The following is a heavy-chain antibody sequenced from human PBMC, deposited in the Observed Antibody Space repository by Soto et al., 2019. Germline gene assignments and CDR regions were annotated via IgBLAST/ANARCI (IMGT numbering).Heavy chain of an antibody. CDR3: AKIVDIGHGNFDY. CDR2: ISYDGSNK. V-gene: IGHV3-30*18. J-gene: IGHJ4*02. CDR1: GFTFSSYG. D-gene: IGHD1-26*01. Sequence: PGGSLRLSCAASGFTFSSYGMHWVRQAPGKGLEWVAVISYDGSNKYYADSVKGRFTISRDNSKNTLYLQMNSLRAEDTAVYYCAKIVDIGHGNFDYWGQGTLVTVSS.